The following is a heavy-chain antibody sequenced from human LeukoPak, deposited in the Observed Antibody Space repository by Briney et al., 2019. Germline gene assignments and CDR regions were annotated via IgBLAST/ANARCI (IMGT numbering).Heavy chain of an antibody. CDR3: GKDRDWADRIVL. CDR1: AYAFTGYH. Sequence: ASVRLSCTVAAYAFTGYHIHWVRQAPGQGPEWMGRLKLNTGHAVYAFKFQGRVTITRDTSSNTAYMEVTRLTSDDTALYYCGKDRDWADRIVLWGQGTLVTVSS. CDR2: LKLNTGHA. J-gene: IGHJ4*02. V-gene: IGHV1-2*06. D-gene: IGHD2/OR15-2a*01.